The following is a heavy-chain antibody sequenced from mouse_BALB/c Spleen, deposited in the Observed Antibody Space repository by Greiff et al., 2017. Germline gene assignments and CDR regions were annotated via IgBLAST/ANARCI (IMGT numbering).Heavy chain of an antibody. CDR2: INSNGGST. CDR3: ARGGGYGNYGLFDY. CDR1: GFTFSSYG. Sequence: EVMLVESGGGLVQPGGSLKLSCAASGFTFSSYGMSWVRQTPDKRLELVATINSNGGSTYYPDSVKGRFTISRDNAKNTLYLQMSSLKSEDTAMYYCARGGGYGNYGLFDYWGQGTTLTVSS. V-gene: IGHV5-6-3*01. D-gene: IGHD2-10*02. J-gene: IGHJ2*01.